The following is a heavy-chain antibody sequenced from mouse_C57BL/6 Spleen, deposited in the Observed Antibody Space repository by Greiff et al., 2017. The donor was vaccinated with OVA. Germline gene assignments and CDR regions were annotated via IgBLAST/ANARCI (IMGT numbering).Heavy chain of an antibody. D-gene: IGHD1-1*01. CDR3: ARATTVVGYYAMDY. Sequence: QVQLQQPGAELVKPGASVKLSCKASGYTFTSYWMHWVKQRPGRGLEWIGRIDPNSGGPKYNEKFKSKATLTVDQPSSTAYMQLSSLTSDDSAVYYCARATTVVGYYAMDYWGQGTSVTVSS. J-gene: IGHJ4*01. CDR1: GYTFTSYW. V-gene: IGHV1-72*01. CDR2: IDPNSGGP.